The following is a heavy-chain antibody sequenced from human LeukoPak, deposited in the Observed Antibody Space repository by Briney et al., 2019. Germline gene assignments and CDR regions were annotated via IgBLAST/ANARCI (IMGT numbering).Heavy chain of an antibody. CDR2: INPNSGGT. V-gene: IGHV1-2*02. Sequence: ASVKVSCKASGYTFTGYYMHRVRQAPGQGLEWMGWINPNSGGTNYAQKFQGRVTMTRDTSISTAYMELSRLRSDDTAVYYCARDRDYDSSFDYWGQGTLVTVSS. J-gene: IGHJ4*02. CDR3: ARDRDYDSSFDY. CDR1: GYTFTGYY. D-gene: IGHD3-22*01.